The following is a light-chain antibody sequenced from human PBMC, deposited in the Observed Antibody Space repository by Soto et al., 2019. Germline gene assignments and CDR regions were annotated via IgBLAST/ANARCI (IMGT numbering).Light chain of an antibody. CDR2: AAS. CDR1: QSLSRY. V-gene: IGKV1-39*01. CDR3: QHSHSTPPWT. Sequence: DIQMTQSPSSLSASVGDRVTITCRASQSLSRYLNWYQQKPEEAPNLLIYAASSLQSGVPSRFSGSGSGTDFTLTISSLQPEDFATYYCQHSHSTPPWTFGQGTKGDIK. J-gene: IGKJ1*01.